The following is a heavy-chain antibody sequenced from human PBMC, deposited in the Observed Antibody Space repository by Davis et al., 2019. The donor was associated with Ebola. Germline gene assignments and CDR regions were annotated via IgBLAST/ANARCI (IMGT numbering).Heavy chain of an antibody. CDR1: GGSFSGYH. V-gene: IGHV4-34*01. J-gene: IGHJ4*02. CDR3: ATTPRYSSHGAYFDY. CDR2: SSQGGST. Sequence: SETLSLTCAVYGGSFSGYHWNWIRQLPGKGLEWIGESSQGGSTDYNPSLKSRVTILVDTSKNQFSLKLSSVTAADTAMYYCATTPRYSSHGAYFDYWGQGTLVTVSS. D-gene: IGHD4-11*01.